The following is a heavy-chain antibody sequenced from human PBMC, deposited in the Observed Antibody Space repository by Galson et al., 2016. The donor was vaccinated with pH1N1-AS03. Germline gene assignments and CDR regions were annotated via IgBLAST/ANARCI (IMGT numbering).Heavy chain of an antibody. Sequence: SLRLSCAASGFTFRTFGMHWVRQAPGKGLEWVAVIWSDGSLKKYGDSVKGRFTISRDNSKNTLYLQMNSLRAEDTAVYYCAKGSYGDYGGYFDYWGQGTLVTVSS. CDR3: AKGSYGDYGGYFDY. V-gene: IGHV3-33*06. J-gene: IGHJ4*02. D-gene: IGHD4-17*01. CDR1: GFTFRTFG. CDR2: IWSDGSLK.